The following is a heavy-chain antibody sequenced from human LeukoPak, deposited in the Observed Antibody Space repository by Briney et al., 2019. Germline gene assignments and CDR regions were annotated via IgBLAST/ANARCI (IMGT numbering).Heavy chain of an antibody. CDR1: GYSFTNYW. CDR3: ARHHVGSGYASGTYYYYGMDV. CDR2: IYPGDSDT. D-gene: IGHD5-12*01. J-gene: IGHJ6*02. Sequence: GESLKISCKGSGYSFTNYWIGWVRQMPGKGLEWMGIIYPGDSDTRYSPSFQGQVTISADKSISTAYLQWSSLKASDTAMYYCARHHVGSGYASGTYYYYGMDVWGQGTTVTVSS. V-gene: IGHV5-51*01.